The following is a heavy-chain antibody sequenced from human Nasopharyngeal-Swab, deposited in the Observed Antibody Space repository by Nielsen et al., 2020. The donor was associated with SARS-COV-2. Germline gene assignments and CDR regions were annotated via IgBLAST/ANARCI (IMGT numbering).Heavy chain of an antibody. D-gene: IGHD4-23*01. CDR1: GGSISSGGYY. Sequence: SETLSLTCTVSGGSISSGGYYWSWIRQHPGKGLEWIGYIYYSGSTYYNPSLKSRVTISVDTSKNQFSLKLSSVTAADTAVYYCARARDHDYGGKGSADDAFDIWGQGTMVTVSS. CDR3: ARARDHDYGGKGSADDAFDI. J-gene: IGHJ3*02. CDR2: IYYSGST. V-gene: IGHV4-31*03.